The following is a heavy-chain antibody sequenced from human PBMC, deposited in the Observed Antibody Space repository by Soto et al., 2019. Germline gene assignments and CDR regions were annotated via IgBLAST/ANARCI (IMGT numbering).Heavy chain of an antibody. CDR1: GGSISSYY. D-gene: IGHD2-2*02. Sequence: NPSETLSLTCTVSGGSISSYYWSWIRQPPGKGLEWIGYIYYSGSTNYNPSLKSRVTISVDTSKNQFSLKLSSVTAADTAVYYCARDLVVPAAIGRYYYYYGMDVWGQGTTVTVLL. CDR3: ARDLVVPAAIGRYYYYYGMDV. CDR2: IYYSGST. J-gene: IGHJ6*02. V-gene: IGHV4-59*01.